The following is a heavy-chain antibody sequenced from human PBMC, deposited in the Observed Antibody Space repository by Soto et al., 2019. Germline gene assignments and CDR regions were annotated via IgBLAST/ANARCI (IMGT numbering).Heavy chain of an antibody. Sequence: EAELVESGGGLVQPGGSLTLSCAASGFIFSDYEVDWVRQAPGRGQEWISDISDGGTTIYYAASVKGRFTISRDDAKKSLYLYMDNLRVDDTAIYFCVKEYCTGGTCFDAFDLWGQGALVSVSS. CDR2: ISDGGTTI. CDR1: GFIFSDYE. D-gene: IGHD2-8*02. J-gene: IGHJ3*01. V-gene: IGHV3-48*03. CDR3: VKEYCTGGTCFDAFDL.